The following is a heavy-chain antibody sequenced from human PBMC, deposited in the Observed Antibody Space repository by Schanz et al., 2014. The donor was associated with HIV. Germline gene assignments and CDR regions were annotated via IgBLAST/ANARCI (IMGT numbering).Heavy chain of an antibody. Sequence: EVQLVESGGGLVKPGGSLRLSCAASGFTFDDYAMHWVRQVPGKGLEWVSGISWNSGSIGYADSVKGRFTISRDNSKNTLYLQMNSLRAEDTAVYFCANTEFPYSSSSDYYYGMDVWGQGTTVTVSS. D-gene: IGHD6-6*01. CDR3: ANTEFPYSSSSDYYYGMDV. CDR2: ISWNSGSI. J-gene: IGHJ6*02. CDR1: GFTFDDYA. V-gene: IGHV3-9*01.